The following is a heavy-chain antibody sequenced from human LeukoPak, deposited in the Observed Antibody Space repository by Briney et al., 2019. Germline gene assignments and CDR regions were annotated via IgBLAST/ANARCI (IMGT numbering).Heavy chain of an antibody. D-gene: IGHD3-10*01. J-gene: IGHJ4*02. CDR3: ARVPIYYYGSGSYLPDY. Sequence: ASVKVSCKASGYSFTGYYIHWVRQAAGQGLEWMGWINPNSGGTNYARKFQGRVTMTRDTSIGTAYLELSSLRSDDTAVYYCARVPIYYYGSGSYLPDYWGQGTLVTVSS. CDR2: INPNSGGT. CDR1: GYSFTGYY. V-gene: IGHV1-2*02.